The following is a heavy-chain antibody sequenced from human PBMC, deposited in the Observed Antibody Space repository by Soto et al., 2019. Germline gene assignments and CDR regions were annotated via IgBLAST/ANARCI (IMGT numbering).Heavy chain of an antibody. CDR2: IYYSGST. CDR3: ARAYGGYADY. CDR1: GCSISSYY. J-gene: IGHJ4*02. Sequence: SETLSLTCAVSGCSISSYYWSWLRQPPGKGLEWIGYIYYSGSTNYNPSLKSRVTISVDTSKNQFSLKLSSVTAADTAVYYCARAYGGYADYWGQGALVTVS. D-gene: IGHD5-12*01. V-gene: IGHV4-59*01.